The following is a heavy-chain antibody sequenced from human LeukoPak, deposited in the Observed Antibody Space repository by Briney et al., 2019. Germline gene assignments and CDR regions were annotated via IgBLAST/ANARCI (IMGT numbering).Heavy chain of an antibody. V-gene: IGHV4-39*07. Sequence: PSETLSLTCVVSGGSISSTSYYWGWIRQPPGKGLEWIGSIYYSGSTYYGPSLKSRVTISVDTSKNQFSLKLSSVTAADTAVYYCARLLRVGYCSTTTCNWFDPWGQGTLVTVSS. CDR3: ARLLRVGYCSTTTCNWFDP. D-gene: IGHD2-2*03. CDR2: IYYSGST. CDR1: GGSISSTSYY. J-gene: IGHJ5*02.